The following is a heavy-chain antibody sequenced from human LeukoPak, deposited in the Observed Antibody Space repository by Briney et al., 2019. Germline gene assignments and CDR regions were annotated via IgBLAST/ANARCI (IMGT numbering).Heavy chain of an antibody. D-gene: IGHD3-16*01. CDR1: GFTFSSYG. CDR2: IRYDGSNK. Sequence: PGGSLRLSCAASGFTFSSYGMHWVRQAPGKGLEWVAFIRYDGSNKYYADSVKGRFTISRDNSKNTLYLQMDSLRAEDTAVYYCAKPTPPFGRFADVYDAFDIWGQGTMVTVSS. J-gene: IGHJ3*02. V-gene: IGHV3-30*02. CDR3: AKPTPPFGRFADVYDAFDI.